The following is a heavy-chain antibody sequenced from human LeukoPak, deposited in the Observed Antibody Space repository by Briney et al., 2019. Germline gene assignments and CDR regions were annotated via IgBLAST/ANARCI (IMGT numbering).Heavy chain of an antibody. CDR3: ARQRGYDSGGTGSFDS. J-gene: IGHJ5*01. Sequence: PSETLSLTCSVSGGSIGGAGSYWTWIRQQPGKDLDWIGYIYSTGSTSFNPSLRSRVFMSADTSENQFSLRLSSVTAADRGVYFCARQRGYDSGGTGSFDSWGQGILVTVSS. D-gene: IGHD6-19*01. CDR1: GGSIGGAGSY. CDR2: IYSTGST. V-gene: IGHV4-31*03.